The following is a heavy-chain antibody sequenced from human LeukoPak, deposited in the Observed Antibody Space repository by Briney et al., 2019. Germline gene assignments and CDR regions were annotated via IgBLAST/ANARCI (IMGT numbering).Heavy chain of an antibody. Sequence: SVKVSCKASGGTFSSYAISWVRQAPGQGLEWMGRIIPIFGTANYAQKFQGRVTITTDESTSTAYMELSSLRSEDTAVYYCARDVYYYDSSGSDAFDIWGQGTMVTVSS. J-gene: IGHJ3*02. CDR1: GGTFSSYA. D-gene: IGHD3-22*01. V-gene: IGHV1-69*05. CDR3: ARDVYYYDSSGSDAFDI. CDR2: IIPIFGTA.